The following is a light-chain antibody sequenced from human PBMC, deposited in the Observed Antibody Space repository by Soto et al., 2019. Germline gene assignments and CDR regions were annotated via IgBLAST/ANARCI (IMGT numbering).Light chain of an antibody. J-gene: IGKJ1*01. Sequence: RRSPFTLALCLREEATLTWGASQSVSKYLAWYQQKPGQAPRLLIYGASSRATGIPDSFSGSGSGTDFTLTISRLEHEDFAVYYCQQYGGSPQTFGQGTKV. CDR3: QQYGGSPQT. CDR2: GAS. CDR1: QSVSKY. V-gene: IGKV3-20*01.